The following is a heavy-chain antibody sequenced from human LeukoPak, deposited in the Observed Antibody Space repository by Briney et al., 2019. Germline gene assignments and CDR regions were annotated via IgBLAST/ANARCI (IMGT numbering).Heavy chain of an antibody. J-gene: IGHJ6*02. V-gene: IGHV1-69*04. CDR3: AREVRFGVVITGGDYGMDV. CDR2: IIPIFGIA. D-gene: IGHD3-3*01. CDR1: GGTFSSYA. Sequence: SVKVSCKASGGTFSSYAISWVRQAPGQGLEWMGSIIPIFGIANYAQKFQGRVTITADKSTSTAYMELRSLRSEETAVYYCAREVRFGVVITGGDYGMDVWGQGTTVTVSS.